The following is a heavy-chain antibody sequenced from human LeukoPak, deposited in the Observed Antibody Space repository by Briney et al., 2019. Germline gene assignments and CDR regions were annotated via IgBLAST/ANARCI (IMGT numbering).Heavy chain of an antibody. CDR1: GFALSSYA. D-gene: IGHD2-2*01. V-gene: IGHV3-30*18. Sequence: PGRSLRLSCAASGFALSSYAMHWVRQAPGKGLEWVTVISTDGKDKKYADSVKGRFAISRDNSKNTLDLQTNSLRAEDPAVYYCAKDQKWGPAGYYFDSWGQGTLVTVSS. CDR2: ISTDGKDK. J-gene: IGHJ4*02. CDR3: AKDQKWGPAGYYFDS.